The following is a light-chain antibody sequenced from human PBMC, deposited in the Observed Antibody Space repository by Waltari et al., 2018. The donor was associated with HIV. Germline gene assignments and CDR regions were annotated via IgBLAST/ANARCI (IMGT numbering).Light chain of an antibody. CDR2: EVS. Sequence: QSALTQPASVSGSPGQSITISCTGSSSDVGSYKHVSWYQQHPGKAPRLIIYEVSKRPSWVSNLYSASKSGNPASLTVSVLRAEDEADYYCSSYAGSSTFVIFGGGTKLTVL. V-gene: IGLV2-23*02. CDR3: SSYAGSSTFVI. CDR1: SSDVGSYKH. J-gene: IGLJ2*01.